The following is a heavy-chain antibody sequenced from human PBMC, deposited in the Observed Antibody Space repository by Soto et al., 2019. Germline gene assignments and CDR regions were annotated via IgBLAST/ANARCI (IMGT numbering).Heavy chain of an antibody. CDR3: ARVSGLGQAAFDI. CDR1: GFTLSDYS. V-gene: IGHV3-64*01. Sequence: EVQLVESGGGLVQPGGSLRLSCAASGFTLSDYSMHWVRQAAGKGLEYVSAISYKGDTTYYANSVKGRFTISRDNSKNTLYLQMGSLRAEDMAVYYCARVSGLGQAAFDIWGQGTRVTVSS. D-gene: IGHD1-1*01. CDR2: ISYKGDTT. J-gene: IGHJ3*02.